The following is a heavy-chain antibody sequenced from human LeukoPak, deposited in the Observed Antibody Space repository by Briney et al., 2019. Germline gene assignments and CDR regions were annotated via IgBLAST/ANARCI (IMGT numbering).Heavy chain of an antibody. J-gene: IGHJ6*03. CDR3: ARATPGGYSSSWYSNYYYYMDV. CDR2: IIPIFGTA. D-gene: IGHD6-13*01. Sequence: SVKVSCKASGYTFTSYYMHWVRQAPGQGLEWMGGIIPIFGTANYAQKFQGRVTITADESTSTAYMELSSLRSEDTAVYYCARATPGGYSSSWYSNYYYYMDVWGKGTTVTVSS. V-gene: IGHV1-69*13. CDR1: GYTFTSYY.